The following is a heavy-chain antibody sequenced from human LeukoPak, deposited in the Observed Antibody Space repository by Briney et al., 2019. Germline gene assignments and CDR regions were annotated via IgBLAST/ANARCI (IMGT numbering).Heavy chain of an antibody. D-gene: IGHD2-15*01. CDR2: IYTSGST. CDR3: AREVGCSGGSCYPVYFDY. CDR1: GGSISSESYY. J-gene: IGHJ4*02. Sequence: SETLSLTCTVSGGSISSESYYWSWIRQPAGKGLEWIGRIYTSGSTEYHPPLKSRVTISIDTSKNQFSLKLSSVTAADTAVYYCAREVGCSGGSCYPVYFDYWGQGTLVTVSS. V-gene: IGHV4-61*02.